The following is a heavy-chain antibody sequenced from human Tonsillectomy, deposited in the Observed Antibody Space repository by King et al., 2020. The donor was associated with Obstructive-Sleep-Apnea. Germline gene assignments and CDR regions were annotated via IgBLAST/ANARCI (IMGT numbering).Heavy chain of an antibody. CDR3: ARDLFYYNSGTSYEDTFDI. CDR2: ISGHNGDT. CDR1: GYNFKTYG. Sequence: QLVQSGGEVKKPGASVRVSCKASGYNFKTYGLSGVRQAPGQGLVWMGWISGHNGDTNYAQRLRGRVVRTADTTTSTAYMELSSLTPDDTAVYYCARDLFYYNSGTSYEDTFDIWGQGTMVTVSS. D-gene: IGHD3-10*01. V-gene: IGHV1-18*01. J-gene: IGHJ3*02.